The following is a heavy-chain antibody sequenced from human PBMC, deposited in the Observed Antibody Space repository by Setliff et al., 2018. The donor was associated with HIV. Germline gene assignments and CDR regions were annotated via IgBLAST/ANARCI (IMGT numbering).Heavy chain of an antibody. Sequence: SETLSLTCTVSGGSISSYYWTWIRQPPGKGLEWIGSIHYSGSSNYNPSLKSRVSISLDTSKKQVSLKLNAVTAADTAVYYCARGLSIFGVATPGFYSFMDVWGKGTTGTVSS. CDR2: IHYSGSS. V-gene: IGHV4-59*01. CDR3: ARGLSIFGVATPGFYSFMDV. D-gene: IGHD3-3*01. J-gene: IGHJ6*03. CDR1: GGSISSYY.